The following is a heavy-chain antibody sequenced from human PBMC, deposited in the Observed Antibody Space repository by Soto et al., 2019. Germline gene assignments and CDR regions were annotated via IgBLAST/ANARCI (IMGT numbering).Heavy chain of an antibody. J-gene: IGHJ6*02. CDR3: AKESARELELLIYYYGMDV. D-gene: IGHD1-7*01. V-gene: IGHV3-30*18. Sequence: GSLRLSCAASGFTFSSYGMHWVRQAPGKGLEWVAVISYDGSNKYYADSVKGRFTISRDNSKNTLYLQMNSLRAEDTAVYYCAKESARELELLIYYYGMDVWDQGTTVTVSS. CDR2: ISYDGSNK. CDR1: GFTFSSYG.